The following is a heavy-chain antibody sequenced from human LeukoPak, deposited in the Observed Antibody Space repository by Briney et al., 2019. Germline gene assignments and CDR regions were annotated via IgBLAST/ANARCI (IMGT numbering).Heavy chain of an antibody. Sequence: PSETLSLTCTVSGGSISSSSYYWGWIRQPPGKGLEWIGSIYYSGSTYYNPALKSRVTISVDTSKNQFSLKLSSVTAADTAVYYCARGVEGYFDWLDYYYYYYMDVWGKGTTVTISS. CDR3: ARGVEGYFDWLDYYYYYYMDV. D-gene: IGHD3-9*01. CDR2: IYYSGST. CDR1: GGSISSSSYY. V-gene: IGHV4-39*07. J-gene: IGHJ6*03.